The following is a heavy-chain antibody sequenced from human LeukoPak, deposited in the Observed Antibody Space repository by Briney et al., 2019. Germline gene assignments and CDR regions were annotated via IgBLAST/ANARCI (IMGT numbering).Heavy chain of an antibody. J-gene: IGHJ3*02. CDR3: ARGGDGYNFRFSAFDI. Sequence: PGGSLRLSCAASGFTFSSYAMHWVRQAPGKGLEWVAVISYDGSNKYYADSVKGRFTISRDNSKNTLYLQMNSLRADDTAVYFCARGGDGYNFRFSAFDIWGQGTMVTVSS. D-gene: IGHD5-24*01. V-gene: IGHV3-30*04. CDR1: GFTFSSYA. CDR2: ISYDGSNK.